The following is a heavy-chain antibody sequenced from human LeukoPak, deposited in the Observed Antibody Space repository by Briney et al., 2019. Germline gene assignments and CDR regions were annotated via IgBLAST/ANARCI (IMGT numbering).Heavy chain of an antibody. CDR3: ARDRNTNWFDP. CDR2: IHSGGST. CDR1: GGSISTYF. Sequence: SETLSLTCSVSGGSISTYFWNWIRQPAGKGLEWIGRIHSGGSTNYNPSLKSRVSMSVDTSKNQISLKMTSLTAADTAVYYCARDRNTNWFDPWGQGTLVTVPS. J-gene: IGHJ5*02. V-gene: IGHV4-4*07.